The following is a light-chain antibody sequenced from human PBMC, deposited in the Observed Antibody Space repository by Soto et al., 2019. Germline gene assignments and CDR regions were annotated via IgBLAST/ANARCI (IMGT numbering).Light chain of an antibody. CDR3: QQYYSPPLT. J-gene: IGKJ5*01. CDR1: QSVLYSSNNKNY. V-gene: IGKV4-1*01. CDR2: WAS. Sequence: DIVMTQSPDSLAVSLGERATINCKSSQSVLYSSNNKNYLAWYQQKPGQPPKLLIYWASTRESGVPDRFSGSGSGRDFTLTISSLQAEDVAVYYGQQYYSPPLTFGQGTRLEIK.